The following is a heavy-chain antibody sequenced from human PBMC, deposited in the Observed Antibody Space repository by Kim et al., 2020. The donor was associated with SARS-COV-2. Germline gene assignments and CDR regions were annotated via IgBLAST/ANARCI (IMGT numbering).Heavy chain of an antibody. CDR1: GFTFSSYE. J-gene: IGHJ6*02. D-gene: IGHD3-22*01. Sequence: GGSLRLSCAASGFTFSSYEMNWVRQAPGKGLEWVSYISSSGSTIYYADSVKGRFTISRDNAKNSLYLQMNSLRAEDTAVYYCARVGYYDSSGSNYYYYYGMDVWGQGTTVTVSS. V-gene: IGHV3-48*03. CDR2: ISSSGSTI. CDR3: ARVGYYDSSGSNYYYYYGMDV.